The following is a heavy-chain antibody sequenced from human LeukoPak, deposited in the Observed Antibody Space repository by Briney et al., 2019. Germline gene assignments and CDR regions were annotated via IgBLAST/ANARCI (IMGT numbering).Heavy chain of an antibody. Sequence: GRSLRLSCAASGFTLSNYAMHWVRQAPGKGLEWVTVISTDGKDKKYADSVKGRFAISRDNSKNTLSLQMNSLRAEDTAVYYCAREADCSGGSCYRGAFDIWGQGTMVTVSS. CDR1: GFTLSNYA. J-gene: IGHJ3*02. V-gene: IGHV3-33*05. D-gene: IGHD2-15*01. CDR2: ISTDGKDK. CDR3: AREADCSGGSCYRGAFDI.